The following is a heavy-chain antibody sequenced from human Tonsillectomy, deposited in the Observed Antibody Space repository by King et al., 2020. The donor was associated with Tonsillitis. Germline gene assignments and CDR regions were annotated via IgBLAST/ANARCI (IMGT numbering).Heavy chain of an antibody. Sequence: VQLVESGGGLVQPGGSLRFSCAASGFTFSGYSMNWVRQAPGKGLEWVSYISSGSSAIHYADSLKGRFTISRDNAKNSLYLQVNSLRDEDTAVYYCASDCITISCSAWHAFDIWGKGTMVTVSS. V-gene: IGHV3-48*02. CDR1: GFTFSGYS. J-gene: IGHJ3*02. CDR2: ISSGSSAI. CDR3: ASDCITISCSAWHAFDI. D-gene: IGHD2-2*01.